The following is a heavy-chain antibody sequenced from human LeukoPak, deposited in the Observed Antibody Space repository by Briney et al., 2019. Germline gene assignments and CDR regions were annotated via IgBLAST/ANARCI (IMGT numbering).Heavy chain of an antibody. Sequence: GGSLRLSCAASGFTFSSYAMSWVRQAPGKGLEWVSAISGSGGSTYYADSVKGRFTISRDNSKNTLYLQMNSLRAEDTAVYYCAKDRGTAVAAQVHGWFDPWGQGTLVTVSS. D-gene: IGHD6-19*01. V-gene: IGHV3-23*01. CDR3: AKDRGTAVAAQVHGWFDP. CDR1: GFTFSSYA. J-gene: IGHJ5*02. CDR2: ISGSGGST.